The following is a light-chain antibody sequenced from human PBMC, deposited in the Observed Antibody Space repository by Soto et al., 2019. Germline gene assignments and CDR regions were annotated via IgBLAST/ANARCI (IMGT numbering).Light chain of an antibody. Sequence: ETVLTQSPATLSLSPGERATLSCRATQSVDTKLVWYQQRPGQAPRLLIYDASNRATGIPARFSGSGSGTDFTLTISSLEPEDSAVYYCQQRSNWPPLIFGGGTKVEIK. V-gene: IGKV3-11*01. J-gene: IGKJ4*01. CDR1: QSVDTK. CDR3: QQRSNWPPLI. CDR2: DAS.